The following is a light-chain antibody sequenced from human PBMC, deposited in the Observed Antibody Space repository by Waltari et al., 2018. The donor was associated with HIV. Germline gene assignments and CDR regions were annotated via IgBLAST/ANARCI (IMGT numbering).Light chain of an antibody. J-gene: IGLJ2*01. Sequence: SYELTQPPSVSVSPGQTASITCSGDKLGDKYACWYQQKPGQSPVLLFYADSRRPSGIPERFSGSKSGNTATLTSRGTQAMDEADYYCRAWDSSTVVFGGGTKLTVL. V-gene: IGLV3-1*01. CDR1: KLGDKY. CDR3: RAWDSSTVV. CDR2: ADS.